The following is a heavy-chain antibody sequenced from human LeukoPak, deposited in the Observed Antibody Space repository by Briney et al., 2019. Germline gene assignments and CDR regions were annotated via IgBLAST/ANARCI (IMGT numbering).Heavy chain of an antibody. CDR1: GFSFSNAW. D-gene: IGHD3-22*01. V-gene: IGHV3-15*01. CDR2: IRSQIDGGTT. J-gene: IGHJ3*02. Sequence: GGSLRLSCAASGFSFSNAWMSWVRQAPGKGLEWVGRIRSQIDGGTTGYAAPVKGRFTISRDDSENTLYLQMNTLKTEDTAVYYCTTAPYYDTAWKAFDIWGQGTMVTVSS. CDR3: TTAPYYDTAWKAFDI.